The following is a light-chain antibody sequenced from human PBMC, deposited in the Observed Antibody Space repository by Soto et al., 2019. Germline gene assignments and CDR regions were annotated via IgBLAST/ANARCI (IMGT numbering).Light chain of an antibody. CDR1: QGISSY. Sequence: IQLTQSPSSLSASIGDRVTITCRASQGISSYLAWYQQKPGKAPQLLIYAASTLQSGVPSRFSGSGSGTDFTLTISSLQPEDFATYYCQHYNSYSEAFGQGTKVDIK. CDR3: QHYNSYSEA. CDR2: AAS. V-gene: IGKV1-9*01. J-gene: IGKJ1*01.